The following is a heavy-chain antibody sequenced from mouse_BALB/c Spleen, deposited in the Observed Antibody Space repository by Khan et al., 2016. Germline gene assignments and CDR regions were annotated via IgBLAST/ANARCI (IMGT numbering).Heavy chain of an antibody. CDR3: AGCGYYGYSDV. CDR2: INPDSSTI. D-gene: IGHD2-2*01. J-gene: IGHJ1*01. V-gene: IGHV4-1*02. CDR1: GFDFSRYW. Sequence: EVKLLESGGGLVQPGGSLKLSCTASGFDFSRYWMSWVRQAPGKGLEWIGEINPDSSTINYTPSLKDKFIISRDNAKNTLYLQLRTVRSEDTALHYCAGCGYYGYSDVWGAGTTVTVSS.